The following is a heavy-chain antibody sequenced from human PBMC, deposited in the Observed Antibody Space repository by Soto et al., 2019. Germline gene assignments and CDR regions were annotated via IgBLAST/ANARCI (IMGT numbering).Heavy chain of an antibody. V-gene: IGHV3-30*18. D-gene: IGHD7-27*01. CDR1: GFTFSSYG. J-gene: IGHJ4*02. CDR2: ISYDGSNK. CDR3: AKPLSTGDHSLPL. Sequence: GGSLRLSCAASGFTFSSYGMHWVRQAPGKGLEWVAVISYDGSNKYYADSVKGRFTISRDNSKNTLYLQMNSLRAEDTAVYYCAKPLSTGDHSLPLWGQGTLVTVSS.